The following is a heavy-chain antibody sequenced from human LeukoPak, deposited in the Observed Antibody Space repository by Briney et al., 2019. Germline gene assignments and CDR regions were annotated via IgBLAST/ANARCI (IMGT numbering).Heavy chain of an antibody. CDR2: ISSSGSTI. J-gene: IGHJ6*04. V-gene: IGHV3-48*03. Sequence: PGGALRLSCAASGFTFSSYEMNWVRPPPGKGLEWVSYISSSGSTIYYADSVKGRFTISRDNAKNSLYLQMNSLRAEDTAVYYCAREIYRGMYVWGKGITVTVSS. D-gene: IGHD3-3*01. CDR3: AREIYRGMYV. CDR1: GFTFSSYE.